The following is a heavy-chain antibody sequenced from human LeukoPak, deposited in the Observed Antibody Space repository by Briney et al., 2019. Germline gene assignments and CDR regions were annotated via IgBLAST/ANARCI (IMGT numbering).Heavy chain of an antibody. CDR3: CREDPYSSSWFDY. D-gene: IGHD6-13*01. Sequence: GGSLRLSCAASGFTFSSYWMSWVRQAPGKGLEWVANIKQDGSEKYYVDSVKGRFTISRDNAKNSLYLQMNSLRAEDTAVYYCCREDPYSSSWFDYWGQGTLVTVSS. CDR2: IKQDGSEK. CDR1: GFTFSSYW. V-gene: IGHV3-7*01. J-gene: IGHJ5*01.